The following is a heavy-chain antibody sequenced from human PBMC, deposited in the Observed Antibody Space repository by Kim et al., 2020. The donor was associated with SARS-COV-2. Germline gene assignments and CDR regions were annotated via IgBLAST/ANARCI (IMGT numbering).Heavy chain of an antibody. D-gene: IGHD2-15*01. CDR2: MNPNSGNT. CDR1: GYTFTSYD. Sequence: ASVKVSCKASGYTFTSYDINWVRQATGQGLEWMGWMNPNSGNTGYAQKFQGRVTMTRNTSISTAYMELSSLRSEDTAVYYCARGIVVVVAAKNWFDPWGQGTLVTVSS. CDR3: ARGIVVVVAAKNWFDP. J-gene: IGHJ5*02. V-gene: IGHV1-8*01.